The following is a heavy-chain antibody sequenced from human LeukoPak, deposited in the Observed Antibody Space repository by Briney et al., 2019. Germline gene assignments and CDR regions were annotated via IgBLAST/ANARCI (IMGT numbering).Heavy chain of an antibody. CDR3: ARVHDSSGYYYGY. CDR1: GFTFSSYA. Sequence: GGSLRLSCAASGFTFSSYAMSWVRQAPGKGLEWVSAISGSGGSTYYADSVKGRFTISRDNSKNTLYPQMNSLRAEDTAVYYCARVHDSSGYYYGYWGQGTLVTVSS. CDR2: ISGSGGST. V-gene: IGHV3-23*01. J-gene: IGHJ4*02. D-gene: IGHD3-22*01.